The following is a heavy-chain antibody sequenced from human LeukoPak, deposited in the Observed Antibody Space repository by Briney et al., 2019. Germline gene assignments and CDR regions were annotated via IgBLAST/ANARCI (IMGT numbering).Heavy chain of an antibody. D-gene: IGHD3-10*01. CDR2: IYYSGST. J-gene: IGHJ4*02. CDR3: ARGGLITLVRGGRPAPYYFDY. CDR1: GDSISSGSYY. V-gene: IGHV4-31*03. Sequence: SETLSLTCTVSGDSISSGSYYWSWIRQHPGKGLEWIGYIYYSGSTYYNPSLKSRVTMSVDTSKNQFSVKLSSVTAADTAVYYCARGGLITLVRGGRPAPYYFDYWGQGILVTVSS.